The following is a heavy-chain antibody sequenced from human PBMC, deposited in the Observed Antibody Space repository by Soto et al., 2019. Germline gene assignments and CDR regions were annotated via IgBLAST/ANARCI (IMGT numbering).Heavy chain of an antibody. CDR2: INAGNGNT. CDR3: ARVLVASNWFDP. Sequence: GASVKVSCKASGYTFSSHAMHWVRQAPGQRLEWMGWINAGNGNTKYSQNFQGRVAITRDTSASTAYMELSSLRSEDTAVYYCARVLVASNWFDPWGQGTLVTVSS. J-gene: IGHJ5*02. CDR1: GYTFSSHA. V-gene: IGHV1-3*01.